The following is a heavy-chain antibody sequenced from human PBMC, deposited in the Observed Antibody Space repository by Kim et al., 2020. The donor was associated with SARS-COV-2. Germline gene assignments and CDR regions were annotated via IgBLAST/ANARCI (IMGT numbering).Heavy chain of an antibody. CDR3: AHREAAAGYNWFDP. J-gene: IGHJ5*02. V-gene: IGHV2-5*01. D-gene: IGHD6-13*01. Sequence: SPSLKSRLTITKDTSKNQVVLTMTNMDPVDTATYYCAHREAAAGYNWFDPWGQGTLVTVSS.